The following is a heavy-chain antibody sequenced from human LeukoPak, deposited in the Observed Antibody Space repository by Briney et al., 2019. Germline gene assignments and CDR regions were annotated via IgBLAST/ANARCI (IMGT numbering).Heavy chain of an antibody. J-gene: IGHJ4*02. CDR3: ARGRIPGYYFDY. CDR2: IWYDASKK. Sequence: PGGSLRLSRAASGFTFSSYAMHWVRQAPGKGLEWVAIIWYDASKKYYADSVKGRFTISRDNSKNTLYLQMDSLRAEDTAVYYCARGRIPGYYFDYWGQGTLVTVSS. CDR1: GFTFSSYA. V-gene: IGHV3-33*01. D-gene: IGHD2-15*01.